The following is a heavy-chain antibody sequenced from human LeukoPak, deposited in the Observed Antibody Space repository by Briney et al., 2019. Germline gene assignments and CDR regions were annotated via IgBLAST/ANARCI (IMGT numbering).Heavy chain of an antibody. J-gene: IGHJ5*02. Sequence: PSETLSLTCIVSGGSISSSSYYWGWIRQPPGKGREWIGRIYYSGSTHYNPSLKSRVTISVDMSKNQCSLHLSSVTAEDTAVYYCARAHNQYYYGSGVSGGWFDPWGQGTLVTVSS. CDR1: GGSISSSSYY. V-gene: IGHV4-39*07. CDR2: IYYSGST. D-gene: IGHD3-10*01. CDR3: ARAHNQYYYGSGVSGGWFDP.